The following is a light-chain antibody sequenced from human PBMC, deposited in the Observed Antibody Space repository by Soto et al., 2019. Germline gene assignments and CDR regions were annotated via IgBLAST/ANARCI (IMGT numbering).Light chain of an antibody. CDR1: QAVTNN. Sequence: DIHLTQSPSFLSASVGDRVTITCRPSQAVTNNMAWYQQKPGTPPKLLIYDESPLHSGVPSRFSGRKSGTQFTLTIGSLQPEDFATYYCQQVKSYPRTFGGGTKVEIK. CDR2: DES. V-gene: IGKV1-9*01. CDR3: QQVKSYPRT. J-gene: IGKJ4*01.